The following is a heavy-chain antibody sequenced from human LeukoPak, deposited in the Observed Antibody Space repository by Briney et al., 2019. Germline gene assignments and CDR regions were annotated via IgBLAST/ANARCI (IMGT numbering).Heavy chain of an antibody. J-gene: IGHJ4*01. V-gene: IGHV3-30*18. Sequence: HPGGSLRLSCAASGFTLSSYGMHWVRQAPGKGLEWVAVISYEGSNKFEADVVKGRFTISRDNSKNTLYLQMNSLRAEDTAVYYCAKDSSRRIAAAGTSLPYDWSQGTLVTVPS. CDR2: ISYEGSNK. CDR1: GFTLSSYG. D-gene: IGHD6-13*01. CDR3: AKDSSRRIAAAGTSLPYD.